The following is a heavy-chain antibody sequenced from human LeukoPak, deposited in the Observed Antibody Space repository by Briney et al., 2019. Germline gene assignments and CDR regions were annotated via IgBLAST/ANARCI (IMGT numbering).Heavy chain of an antibody. CDR1: GFTFDDYG. Sequence: GGSLRLSCAASGFTFDDYGMSWVRQAPGKGLEWVSSISRRSRHVYYAGSVKGRFTISRDNAKNSLYLQMNSLRAEDMAVYFCVRDLMGSGSTTAYLHHWGQGTLVTVSS. J-gene: IGHJ1*01. V-gene: IGHV3-21*01. CDR3: VRDLMGSGSTTAYLHH. CDR2: ISRRSRHV. D-gene: IGHD1-1*01.